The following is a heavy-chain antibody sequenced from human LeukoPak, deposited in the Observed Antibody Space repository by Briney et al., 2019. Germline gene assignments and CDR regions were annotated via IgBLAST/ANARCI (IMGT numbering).Heavy chain of an antibody. CDR2: IIPIFGTA. CDR1: GGTFSSYA. Sequence: GASVKVSCKASGGTFSSYAISWVRQAPGQGLEWMGGIIPIFGTANYAQKFQGRVTITADESTSTAYMELSSLRSEDTAVYYCARDEGGYSYGIYYYYYMDVWGKGTTVTVSS. CDR3: ARDEGGYSYGIYYYYYMDV. D-gene: IGHD5-18*01. J-gene: IGHJ6*03. V-gene: IGHV1-69*13.